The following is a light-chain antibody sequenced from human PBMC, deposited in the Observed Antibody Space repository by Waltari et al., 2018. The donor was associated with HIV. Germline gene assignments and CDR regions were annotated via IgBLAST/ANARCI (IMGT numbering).Light chain of an antibody. V-gene: IGLV1-44*01. CDR2: SNT. J-gene: IGLJ2*01. CDR3: ATWDDSLNGPV. Sequence: QSVLTQPPSASATPGQRVIISCSGSVSNIAINSVNWYQQFPGMAPKLLIYSNTQRPSGVPDRFSASKSGTSASLAISGLQSEDEADYYCATWDDSLNGPVFGGGTKLTVL. CDR1: VSNIAINS.